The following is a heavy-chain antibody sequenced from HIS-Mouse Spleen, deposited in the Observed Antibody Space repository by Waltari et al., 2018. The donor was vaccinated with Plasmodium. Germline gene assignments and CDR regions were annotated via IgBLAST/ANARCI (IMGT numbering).Heavy chain of an antibody. Sequence: QLQLQESGPGLVKPSETLSLTCTVSGGSISSSSYYWGWIRQPPGKGLEWIGSIYYSGSTNYTPSLTSAVTISVDTSKNQFSLKLSSVTAADTAVYYCARVPYYYDSSGYGMGWFDPWGQGTLVTVSS. CDR1: GGSISSSSYY. CDR3: ARVPYYYDSSGYGMGWFDP. D-gene: IGHD3-22*01. V-gene: IGHV4-39*07. CDR2: IYYSGST. J-gene: IGHJ5*02.